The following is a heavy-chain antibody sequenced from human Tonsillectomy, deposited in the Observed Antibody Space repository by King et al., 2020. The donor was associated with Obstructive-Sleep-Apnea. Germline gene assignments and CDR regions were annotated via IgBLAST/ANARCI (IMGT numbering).Heavy chain of an antibody. D-gene: IGHD3-10*01. J-gene: IGHJ4*02. Sequence: VQLVESGGGLVQPGGSLRLSCAASGFTFSSYAMSWVRQAPGKGLEWVSAISGSGGSTYYADSVRDRFTLSRDNSKNTLYLQMNSLRAEDTAVYYCAKGAVRGVSHLDYWGQGTLVTVSS. CDR3: AKGAVRGVSHLDY. V-gene: IGHV3-23*04. CDR1: GFTFSSYA. CDR2: ISGSGGST.